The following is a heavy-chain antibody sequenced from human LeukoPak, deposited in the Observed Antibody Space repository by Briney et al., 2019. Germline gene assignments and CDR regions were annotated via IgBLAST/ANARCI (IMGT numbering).Heavy chain of an antibody. Sequence: SVKVSCKASGGTFSSYAISWVRQAPGQGLEWMGGIIPIFGTANYAQKFQGRVTITADESTSTAYMELSSLRSEDTAVYYCARDYSRGSSGYYFFDYWGQGTLVTVSS. CDR1: GGTFSSYA. J-gene: IGHJ4*02. D-gene: IGHD3-22*01. CDR2: IIPIFGTA. V-gene: IGHV1-69*13. CDR3: ARDYSRGSSGYYFFDY.